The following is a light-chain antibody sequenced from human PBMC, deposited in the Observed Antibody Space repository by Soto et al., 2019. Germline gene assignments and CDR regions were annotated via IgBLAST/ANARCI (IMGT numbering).Light chain of an antibody. Sequence: DIQLTQSPSLLSTSVGDRVTITCRASQGMSSYLAWYQQKPGKAPKLLIYEASTLQSGVPSRFSGSGSGTEFTLTISSLQPEDFATYYCQQRSPYPVTFGQGTRLEIK. CDR1: QGMSSY. CDR2: EAS. CDR3: QQRSPYPVT. J-gene: IGKJ5*01. V-gene: IGKV1-9*01.